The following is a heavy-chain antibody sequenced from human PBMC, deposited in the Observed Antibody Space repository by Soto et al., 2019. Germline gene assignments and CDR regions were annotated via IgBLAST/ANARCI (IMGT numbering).Heavy chain of an antibody. CDR2: GGAYSGHT. V-gene: IGHV1-18*01. CDR3: ARCSKDSGDDGLSLKY. D-gene: IGHD4-17*01. Sequence: QVQLVQSGAEVKGPGASVKVSCKASGYTFTGYAFSWVRQAPGQGLEWMGWGGAYSGHTIYSQKFQGRVTLPTDAYTTTTSMEVRSLGSDDTAVYYCARCSKDSGDDGLSLKYRGQGTRVTVSS. J-gene: IGHJ1*01. CDR1: GYTFTGYA.